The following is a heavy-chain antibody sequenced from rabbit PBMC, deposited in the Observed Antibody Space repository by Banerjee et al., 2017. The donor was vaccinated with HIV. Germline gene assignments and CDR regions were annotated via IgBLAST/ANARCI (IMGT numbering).Heavy chain of an antibody. V-gene: IGHV1S47*01. Sequence: QEQLVESGGGLVQPGGSLKLSCKASGFDFNSYAVTWVRQAPGKGLEWIGRIYAGKGSSDYANWVNGRFTISSDSAQNTVDLQMNSLTAADTATYFCARGNSLWGPGTLVTV. CDR2: IYAGKGSS. CDR1: GFDFNSYA. J-gene: IGHJ6*01. CDR3: ARGNSL. D-gene: IGHD2-1*01.